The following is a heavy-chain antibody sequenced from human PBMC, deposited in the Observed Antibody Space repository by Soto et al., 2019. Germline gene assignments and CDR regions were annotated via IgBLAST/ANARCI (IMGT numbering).Heavy chain of an antibody. D-gene: IGHD3-9*01. Sequence: QMQLVQSGPEVKKPGTSVKVSCKASGFTFTSSAVQWVRQARGQRLEWIGWIVVGSGNTNYAQKFPERVTITRDMSTSTAYMELSSLRSEDTAVYYCAAHILTGYPGADSYYYYYGMDVWGQGTTVTVSS. CDR3: AAHILTGYPGADSYYYYYGMDV. V-gene: IGHV1-58*01. J-gene: IGHJ6*02. CDR2: IVVGSGNT. CDR1: GFTFTSSA.